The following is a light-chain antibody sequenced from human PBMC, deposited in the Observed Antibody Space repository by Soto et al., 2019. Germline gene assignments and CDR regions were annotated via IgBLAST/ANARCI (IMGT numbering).Light chain of an antibody. CDR2: DAS. J-gene: IGKJ1*01. V-gene: IGKV1-17*01. Sequence: IQMTQSPSSLSASVGARVTITCRASQGIRNDLGWYQQKQGKAPKFLIYDASSLESGVPSRFRGSGSGTELTITISSLQSEDFGVYYCQQNKDWPGTFGQGTKVDIK. CDR3: QQNKDWPGT. CDR1: QGIRND.